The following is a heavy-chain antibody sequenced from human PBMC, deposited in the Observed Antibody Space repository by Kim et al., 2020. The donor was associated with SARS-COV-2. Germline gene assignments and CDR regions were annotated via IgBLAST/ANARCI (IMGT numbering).Heavy chain of an antibody. CDR1: VFTFSNYA. CDR2: ISRSGGST. V-gene: IGHV3-23*01. Sequence: GGSLRLSCAASVFTFSNYAMSWVRQAPGKGLEWVSTISRSGGSTYYADSVKGRFTISRDNSKNTLYLQMNSLRADDTAVYYCAKLYSAYHLFDYWGQGTLVTVSS. J-gene: IGHJ4*02. CDR3: AKLYSAYHLFDY. D-gene: IGHD5-12*01.